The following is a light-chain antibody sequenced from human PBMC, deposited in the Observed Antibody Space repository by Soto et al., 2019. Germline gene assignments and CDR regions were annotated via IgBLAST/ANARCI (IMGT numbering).Light chain of an antibody. J-gene: IGKJ5*01. CDR1: ESVVSNH. CDR3: QHYGSSRNT. CDR2: GAS. Sequence: EIVLTQPPGTLALSPGERATLSCRASESVVSNHLAWYQQKPGQAPRLLIYGASSRATGIPDRFSGSGSGTDFTLTISRLEPEDFAVYYCQHYGSSRNTFGQGTRLEIK. V-gene: IGKV3-20*01.